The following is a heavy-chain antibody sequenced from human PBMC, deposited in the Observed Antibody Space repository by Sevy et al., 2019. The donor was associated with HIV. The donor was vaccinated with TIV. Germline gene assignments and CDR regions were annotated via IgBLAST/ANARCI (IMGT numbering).Heavy chain of an antibody. CDR3: ARVESCGGDCYYSDY. CDR2: INPSGGGT. J-gene: IGHJ4*02. V-gene: IGHV1-46*01. Sequence: ASVKVSCKASGYTFTSYYIHWVRQAPGQGLECMGIINPSGGGTNYAQKFQGRVTFTRDTCTGTVYMELSSLSAEDTAVYYCARVESCGGDCYYSDYWGQGTQVTVSS. D-gene: IGHD2-21*02. CDR1: GYTFTSYY.